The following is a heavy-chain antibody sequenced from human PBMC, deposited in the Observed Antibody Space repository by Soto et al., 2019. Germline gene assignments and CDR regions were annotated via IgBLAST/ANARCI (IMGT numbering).Heavy chain of an antibody. CDR2: FDPEDGET. CDR1: GYTLTELS. CDR3: ATTPSAPIFGVALDY. V-gene: IGHV1-24*01. J-gene: IGHJ4*02. D-gene: IGHD3-3*01. Sequence: VKVSCKVSGYTLTELSMHWVRQAPGKGLEWMGGFDPEDGETIYAQKFQGRVTMTEDTSTDTAYMELSSLRSEDTAVYYCATTPSAPIFGVALDYWGQGTLVTVSS.